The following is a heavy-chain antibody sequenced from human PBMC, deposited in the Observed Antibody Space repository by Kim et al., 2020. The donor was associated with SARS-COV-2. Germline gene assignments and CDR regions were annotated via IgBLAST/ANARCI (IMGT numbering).Heavy chain of an antibody. J-gene: IGHJ2*01. D-gene: IGHD3-9*01. CDR3: ARGVGDQGVLRYFDWLPSNEPDWYFDL. CDR2: IWYDGSNK. CDR1: GFTFSSYG. Sequence: EGSLRLSCAASGFTFSSYGMHWVRQAPGKGLEWVAVIWYDGSNKYYADSVKGRFTISRDNSKNTLYLQMNSLRAEDTAVYYCARGVGDQGVLRYFDWLPSNEPDWYFDLWGRGTLVTVSS. V-gene: IGHV3-33*01.